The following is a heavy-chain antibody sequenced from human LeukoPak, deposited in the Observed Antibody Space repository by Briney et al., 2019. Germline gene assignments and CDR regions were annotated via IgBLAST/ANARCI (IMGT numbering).Heavy chain of an antibody. CDR1: GYTFTGYY. CDR3: ARDPGPVAGGHFDY. CDR2: INPNSGGT. D-gene: IGHD6-19*01. V-gene: IGHV1-2*02. J-gene: IGHJ4*02. Sequence: ASVKVSCKASGYTFTGYYMHWVRQAPGQGLEWMGWINPNSGGTNYAQKFQGRVTMTRDMSTSTVYMELSSLRSEDTAVYYCARDPGPVAGGHFDYWGQGTLVTVSS.